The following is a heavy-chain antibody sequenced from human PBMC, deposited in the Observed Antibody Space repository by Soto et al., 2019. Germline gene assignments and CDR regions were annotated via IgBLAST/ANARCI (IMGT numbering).Heavy chain of an antibody. Sequence: GGSLRLSCAASGFTFSSYWMSWVRQAPGKGLEWVANIKQDGSEKYYVDSVKGRFTISRDNAKNSLYLQMNSLRAEDTAVYYCARDLRYCSSTSCYSVDGFDYWGQGTLVTVSS. J-gene: IGHJ4*02. CDR1: GFTFSSYW. V-gene: IGHV3-7*01. D-gene: IGHD2-2*01. CDR2: IKQDGSEK. CDR3: ARDLRYCSSTSCYSVDGFDY.